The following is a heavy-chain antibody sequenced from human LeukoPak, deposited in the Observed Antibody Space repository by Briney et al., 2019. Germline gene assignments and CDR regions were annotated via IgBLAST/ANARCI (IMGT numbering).Heavy chain of an antibody. CDR2: IYTSGST. J-gene: IGHJ6*02. CDR1: GGSISSGSYY. D-gene: IGHD5-12*01. Sequence: SQTLSLTCTVSGGSISSGSYYWSWIRQPAGKGLEWIVRIYTSGSTNYNPSLKSRVTISVDTSKNQFSLKLSSVTAADTAVYYCARSGGWLRYYYYGMDVWGQGTTVTVSS. CDR3: ARSGGWLRYYYYGMDV. V-gene: IGHV4-61*02.